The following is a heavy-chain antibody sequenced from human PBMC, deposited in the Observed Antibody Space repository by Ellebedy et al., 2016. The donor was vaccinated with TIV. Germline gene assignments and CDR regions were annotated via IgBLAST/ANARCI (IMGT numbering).Heavy chain of an antibody. V-gene: IGHV4-34*01. D-gene: IGHD3-22*01. J-gene: IGHJ4*02. CDR3: ARGSDSKKVGY. CDR2: VQPSGSI. CDR1: GASFSGNY. Sequence: MPSETLSLTCAVYGASFSGNYRPWIRQPPGRGLEWIGEVQPSGSIYYNPSLESRVTISVDASKNQFSLHLTSVTAADTSVYYCARGSDSKKVGYWGRGTLVTVSS.